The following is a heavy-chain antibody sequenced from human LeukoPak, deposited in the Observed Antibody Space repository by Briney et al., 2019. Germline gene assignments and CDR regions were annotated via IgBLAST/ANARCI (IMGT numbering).Heavy chain of an antibody. Sequence: GGSLRLSCAASGFTFRSHSMNWVRQAPGKGLEWVSSISSSSSYIYYADSVKGRFTISRDNAKNSLYLQMNSLRAEDTAVYYCARDLRDCSGGSCYPPAFFDYWGQGTLVTVSS. D-gene: IGHD2-15*01. J-gene: IGHJ4*02. CDR2: ISSSSSYI. CDR3: ARDLRDCSGGSCYPPAFFDY. CDR1: GFTFRSHS. V-gene: IGHV3-21*01.